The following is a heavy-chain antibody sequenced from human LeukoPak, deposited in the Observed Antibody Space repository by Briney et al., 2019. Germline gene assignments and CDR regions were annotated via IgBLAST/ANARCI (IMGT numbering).Heavy chain of an antibody. J-gene: IGHJ4*02. CDR2: ISGSGGST. CDR1: GFTFSSYG. CDR3: ARGRRIAAAGLYYFDY. V-gene: IGHV3-21*01. D-gene: IGHD6-13*01. Sequence: PGGSLRLSCAASGFTFSSYGMHWVRQAPGKGLEWVSAISGSGGSTYYADSVKGRFTISRDNAKNSLYLQMNSLRAEDTAVYYCARGRRIAAAGLYYFDYWGQGTLVTVSS.